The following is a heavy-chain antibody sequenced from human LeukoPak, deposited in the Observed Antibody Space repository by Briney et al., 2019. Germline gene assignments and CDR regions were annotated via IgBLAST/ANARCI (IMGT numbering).Heavy chain of an antibody. Sequence: PSETLSLTCTVSGGSISSYYWSWIRQPAGKGLEWIGRIYTSGSTNYNPSLKSRVTMSVDTSKNQFSLKLSSVTAADTAVYYCARVGTVTPRYYYYYYMDVWGKGTTVTVSS. D-gene: IGHD4-11*01. CDR2: IYTSGST. CDR1: GGSISSYY. J-gene: IGHJ6*03. V-gene: IGHV4-4*07. CDR3: ARVGTVTPRYYYYYYMDV.